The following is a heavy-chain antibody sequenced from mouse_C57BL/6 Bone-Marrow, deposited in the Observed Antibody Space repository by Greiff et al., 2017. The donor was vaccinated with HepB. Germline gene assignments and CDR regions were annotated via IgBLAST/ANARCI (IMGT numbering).Heavy chain of an antibody. CDR1: GFNIKDDY. CDR3: TEGWYWYFDV. V-gene: IGHV14-4*01. Sequence: EVKLVESGAELVRPGASVKLSCTASGFNIKDDYMHWVKQRPEQGLEWIGWIDPENGDTEYASKFQGKATITADTSSNTAYLQLSSLTSEDTAVYYCTEGWYWYFDVWGTGTTVTVSS. J-gene: IGHJ1*03. CDR2: IDPENGDT. D-gene: IGHD2-1*01.